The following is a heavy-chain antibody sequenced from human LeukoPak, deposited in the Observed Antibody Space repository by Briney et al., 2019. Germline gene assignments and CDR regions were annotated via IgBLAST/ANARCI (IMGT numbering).Heavy chain of an antibody. CDR2: IYYSGST. CDR1: GGSFSGYY. CDR3: ARAHVWFGESLYFDY. Sequence: SETLSLTCAVYGGSFSGYYWSWIRQPPGKGLEWIGYIYYSGSTNYNPSLKSRVTISVDTSKNQFSLKLSSVTAADTAVYYCARAHVWFGESLYFDYWGQGTLVTVSS. J-gene: IGHJ4*02. D-gene: IGHD3-10*01. V-gene: IGHV4-59*01.